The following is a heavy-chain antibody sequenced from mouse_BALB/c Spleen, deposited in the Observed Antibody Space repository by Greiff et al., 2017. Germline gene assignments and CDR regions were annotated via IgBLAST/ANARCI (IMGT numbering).Heavy chain of an antibody. J-gene: IGHJ3*01. V-gene: IGHV1-80*01. CDR2: IYPGDGDT. CDR1: GYAFSSYW. CDR3: ARSPTMISWFAY. Sequence: QVQLQQSGAELVRPGSSVTISCKASGYAFSSYWMNWVKQRPGQGLEWIGQIYPGDGDTNYNGKFKGKATLTADKSSSTAYMQLSSLTSEDSAVYFCARSPTMISWFAYWGQGTLVTVSA. D-gene: IGHD2-4*01.